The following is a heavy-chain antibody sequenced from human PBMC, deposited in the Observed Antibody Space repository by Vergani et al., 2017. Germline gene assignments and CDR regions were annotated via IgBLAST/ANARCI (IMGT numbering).Heavy chain of an antibody. D-gene: IGHD2-2*02. CDR3: AKDLMSCSSSSCYNFDY. CDR1: GFTFSSYA. V-gene: IGHV3-23*01. CDR2: ISGSGGST. Sequence: EVQLLESGGGLVQPGGSLRLSCAASGFTFSSYAMSWVRQAPGKGLEWVSAISGSGGSTYYADSVKGRFTISRDNSKNTLYLQMNSLRAEDTAVCYCAKDLMSCSSSSCYNFDYWGQGTLVTVSS. J-gene: IGHJ4*02.